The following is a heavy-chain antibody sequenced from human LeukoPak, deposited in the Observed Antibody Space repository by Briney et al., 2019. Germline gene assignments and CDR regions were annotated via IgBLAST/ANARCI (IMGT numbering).Heavy chain of an antibody. CDR3: ARDRYGDYGMDFDY. D-gene: IGHD4-17*01. Sequence: SETLSLTCTVSGGSISSYYWSWIRQPPGKGLEWIWYIYYSGSTNYNPSLKSRVTISVDTSKNQFSLKLSSVTAADTAVYYCARDRYGDYGMDFDYWGQGTLVTVSS. V-gene: IGHV4-59*01. CDR1: GGSISSYY. J-gene: IGHJ4*02. CDR2: IYYSGST.